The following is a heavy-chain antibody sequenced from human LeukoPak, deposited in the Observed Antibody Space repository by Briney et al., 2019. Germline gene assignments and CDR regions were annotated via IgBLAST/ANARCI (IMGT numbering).Heavy chain of an antibody. D-gene: IGHD6-6*01. CDR2: ISSNGGST. V-gene: IGHV3-64*01. J-gene: IGHJ6*03. CDR1: GFTFSSYA. CDR3: ARCSPIAARSGYYYYMDV. Sequence: GGSLRLSCAASGFTFSSYAMHWVRQAPGKGLEYVSAISSNGGSTYYANSVKGRFTISRDNSKNTLYLQMGNLRAENMAVYYCARCSPIAARSGYYYYMDVWGKGTTVTVSS.